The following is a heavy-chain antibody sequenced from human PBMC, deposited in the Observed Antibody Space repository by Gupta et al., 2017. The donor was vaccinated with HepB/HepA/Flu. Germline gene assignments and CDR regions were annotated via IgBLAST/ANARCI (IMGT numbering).Heavy chain of an antibody. CDR1: GGTFSSYA. CDR2: IIPIFGTA. CDR3: TGCFLEWLRPPRREYGYYYYYMDV. V-gene: IGHV1-69*01. J-gene: IGHJ6*03. D-gene: IGHD3-3*01. Sequence: QVQLVQSGAEVKKPGSSVKVSCKASGGTFSSYAISWVRQAPGQGLEWMGGIIPIFGTANYAQKFQGRVTITADESTSTAYMELSSLRSEDTAVYYCTGCFLEWLRPPRREYGYYYYYMDVWGKGTTVTVSS.